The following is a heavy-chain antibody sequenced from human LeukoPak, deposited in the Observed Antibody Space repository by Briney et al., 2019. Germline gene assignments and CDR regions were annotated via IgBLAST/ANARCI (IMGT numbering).Heavy chain of an antibody. J-gene: IGHJ4*02. D-gene: IGHD6-13*01. Sequence: SETLSLICAVYGGSFSGYYWRWIRQPPGKGLEWIGEIDHSGRTNYNPSLKSRVTISADASKNQFCLKLSSVTAADTAVYYCAIDSSSWYGVLWGQGTLVTVSS. CDR1: GGSFSGYY. CDR2: IDHSGRT. V-gene: IGHV4-34*01. CDR3: AIDSSSWYGVL.